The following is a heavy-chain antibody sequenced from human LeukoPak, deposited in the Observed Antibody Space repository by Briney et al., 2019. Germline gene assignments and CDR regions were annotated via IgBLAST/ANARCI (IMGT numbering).Heavy chain of an antibody. Sequence: KPSETLSLTCTVSGGSISSYYWSWIRQPPGKGLEWIGYIYYSGSTNYNPSPKSRVTISVDTSKNQFSLKLSSVTAADTAVYYCARYPTAFDIWGQGTMVTVSS. J-gene: IGHJ3*02. CDR2: IYYSGST. CDR1: GGSISSYY. V-gene: IGHV4-59*01. CDR3: ARYPTAFDI.